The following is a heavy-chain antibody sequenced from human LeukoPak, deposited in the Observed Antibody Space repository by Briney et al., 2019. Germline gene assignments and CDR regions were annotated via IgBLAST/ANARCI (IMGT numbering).Heavy chain of an antibody. CDR3: ARVGYSSSSDY. CDR2: ISGTGSFI. CDR1: GFTFSSYS. J-gene: IGHJ4*02. V-gene: IGHV3-21*01. Sequence: PGGSLRLSXAASGFTFSSYSMNWVRQAPGKGLEWVSSISGTGSFIYYADSVKGRFTISRDNAKNSLYLQMNSLRAEDTAVYYCARVGYSSSSDYWGQGTLVTVSS. D-gene: IGHD6-6*01.